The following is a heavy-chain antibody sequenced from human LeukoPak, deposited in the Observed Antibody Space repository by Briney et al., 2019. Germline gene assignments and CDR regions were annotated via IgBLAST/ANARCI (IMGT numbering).Heavy chain of an antibody. CDR2: MNPNSGNT. Sequence: ASVKVSCKASGYTFTNYDINWVRQATGQGLEWMGWMNPNSGNTGYAQKFQGRVTMTRNTSTSTAYMELTSLRSEDTAVYYCARVNNDFWSGYYSFDYWGQGTLVTVSS. J-gene: IGHJ4*02. D-gene: IGHD3-3*01. V-gene: IGHV1-8*01. CDR1: GYTFTNYD. CDR3: ARVNNDFWSGYYSFDY.